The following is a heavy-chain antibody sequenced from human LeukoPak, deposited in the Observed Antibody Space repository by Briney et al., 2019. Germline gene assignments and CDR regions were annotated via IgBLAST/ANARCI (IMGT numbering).Heavy chain of an antibody. CDR3: AKGVYTWYYFDY. CDR2: ISGSGGST. Sequence: GGSLRLSCAASGFIFSSYAMSWVRQAPGKGLEWVSAISGSGGSTYYTDSVKGRFTISRDNSKNTLYLQMNSLRAEDTAVYYCAKGVYTWYYFDYWGQGTLVTVSS. CDR1: GFIFSSYA. V-gene: IGHV3-23*01. D-gene: IGHD3-16*01. J-gene: IGHJ4*02.